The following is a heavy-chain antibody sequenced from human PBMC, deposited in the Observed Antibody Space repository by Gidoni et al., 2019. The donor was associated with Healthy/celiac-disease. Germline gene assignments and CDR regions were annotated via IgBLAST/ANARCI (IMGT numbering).Heavy chain of an antibody. Sequence: QVTLKESGPVLVKPTETLTLTFTVSGFSLSNARMGVSWIRQPPGKALEWLAHICSNDEKASGTSLKSRLTISKDTSESQVVLTMTNMDPVDTATYYCARIRGYSYGFRYYYMDVWGKGTTVTVSS. J-gene: IGHJ6*03. CDR1: GFSLSNARMG. CDR3: ARIRGYSYGFRYYYMDV. CDR2: ICSNDEK. D-gene: IGHD5-18*01. V-gene: IGHV2-26*01.